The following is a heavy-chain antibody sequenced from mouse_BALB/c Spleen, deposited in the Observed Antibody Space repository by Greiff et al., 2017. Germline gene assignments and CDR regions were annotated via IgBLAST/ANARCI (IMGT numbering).Heavy chain of an antibody. CDR2: ISYDGSN. V-gene: IGHV3-6*02. J-gene: IGHJ3*01. CDR3: ARDYYGSSSWMAY. D-gene: IGHD1-1*01. Sequence: VQLQQSGPGLVKPSQSLSLTCSVSGYSFTSGSYWYWIRQFPGNTLEWMGYISYDGSNNYNPSLKNRISITRDTSKNQFFLKLNSVTTEDTATYYCARDYYGSSSWMAYWGQGTLVTVAA. CDR1: GYSFTSGSY.